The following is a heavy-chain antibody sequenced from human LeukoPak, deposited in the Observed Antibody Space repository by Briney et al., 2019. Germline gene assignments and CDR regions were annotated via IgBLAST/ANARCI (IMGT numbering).Heavy chain of an antibody. Sequence: RRASVKVSCKASGYTFTSYGISWVRQAPGQGLEWMGWISAYNGNTNYAQKLQGRVTMTTDTSTSTAYMELRSPRSDDTAVYYCARDPRSGYHDYWGQGTLVTVSS. CDR1: GYTFTSYG. D-gene: IGHD3-22*01. CDR3: ARDPRSGYHDY. J-gene: IGHJ4*02. CDR2: ISAYNGNT. V-gene: IGHV1-18*01.